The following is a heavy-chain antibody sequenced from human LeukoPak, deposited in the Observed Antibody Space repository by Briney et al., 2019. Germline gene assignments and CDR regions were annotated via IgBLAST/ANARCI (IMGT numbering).Heavy chain of an antibody. J-gene: IGHJ3*02. V-gene: IGHV3-30*18. D-gene: IGHD6-6*01. CDR3: AKDGYIAANGAFDI. CDR2: ISYDGSNK. Sequence: PGGSLRLSCAASGFTFSSYGMHWVRQAPGKGLEWVAVISYDGSNKHYADSVKGRFTISRDNSKNTLYLQMNSLRAEDTAVYYCAKDGYIAANGAFDIWGQGTTVTVSS. CDR1: GFTFSSYG.